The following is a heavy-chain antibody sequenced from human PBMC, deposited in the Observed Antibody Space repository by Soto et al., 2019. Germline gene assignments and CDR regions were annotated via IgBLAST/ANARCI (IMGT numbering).Heavy chain of an antibody. D-gene: IGHD1-1*01. Sequence: PGGSLRLSCAASGFTFSNAWISWVRQAPGKGLEWVGRIKSKTDGGTTDYAAPVKGRFTISRDDSKNTLYLQTNSLKTEDTAVYYCTTTIRGYYYGMDVWGQGTTVTVSS. J-gene: IGHJ6*02. V-gene: IGHV3-15*01. CDR3: TTTIRGYYYGMDV. CDR2: IKSKTDGGTT. CDR1: GFTFSNAW.